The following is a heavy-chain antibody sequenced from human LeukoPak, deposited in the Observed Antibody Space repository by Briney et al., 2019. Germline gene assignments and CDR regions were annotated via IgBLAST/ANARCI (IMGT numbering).Heavy chain of an antibody. Sequence: GGSLRLSCAASGFTVSSNYMSWVRRAPGKGLEWVSVIYSGGSTYYADSVKGRFTISRDNSKNMLYLQMNSLRAEDTAVYYCARDLSSGWYDYWGQGTLVTVSS. CDR1: GFTVSSNY. D-gene: IGHD6-19*01. J-gene: IGHJ4*02. V-gene: IGHV3-66*02. CDR2: IYSGGST. CDR3: ARDLSSGWYDY.